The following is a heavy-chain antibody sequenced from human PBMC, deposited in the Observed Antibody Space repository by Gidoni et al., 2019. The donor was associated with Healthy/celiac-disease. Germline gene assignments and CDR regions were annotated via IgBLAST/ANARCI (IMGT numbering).Heavy chain of an antibody. Sequence: QLQLQESGPGLVKPSETLSLACTVSGCSISSSSYYWGWIRQPPGKGLEWIGSIYYSGSTYYNPSLKSRVTISVDTSKNQFSLKLSSVTAADTAVYYCARQGDGYNLGWYFDYWGQGTLVTVSS. CDR3: ARQGDGYNLGWYFDY. D-gene: IGHD5-12*01. CDR2: IYYSGST. CDR1: GCSISSSSYY. V-gene: IGHV4-39*01. J-gene: IGHJ4*02.